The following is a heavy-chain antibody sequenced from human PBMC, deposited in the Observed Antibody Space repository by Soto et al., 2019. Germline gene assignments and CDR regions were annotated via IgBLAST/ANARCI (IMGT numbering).Heavy chain of an antibody. D-gene: IGHD3-9*01. V-gene: IGHV3-72*01. CDR1: GDTVFSFSDQY. CDR2: SRNRMNNLSS. J-gene: IGHJ4*02. Sequence: VGSLRLSCTVSGDTVFSFSDQYMHQVPQTPVEGLEWIGRSRNRMNNLSSAYGASIQGRFNISRDESKNTVYLQMHSLKTDDTAVYYCSRVDPSSNSPDYWGQGTLVTVSS. CDR3: SRVDPSSNSPDY.